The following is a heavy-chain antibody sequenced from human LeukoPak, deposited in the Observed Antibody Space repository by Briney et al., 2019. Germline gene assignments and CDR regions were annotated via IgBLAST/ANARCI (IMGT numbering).Heavy chain of an antibody. J-gene: IGHJ4*02. Sequence: PSETLSLTCTVSGGSMSNYYWSWIRQPAGEGLEWIGRIYSSGSINYNPSLKSRVTMSVDTSKNQFSLKVSSVTAADTAVYYCARDLAGDLGYWGQGTLVTVSS. CDR3: ARDLAGDLGY. V-gene: IGHV4-4*07. CDR2: IYSSGSI. CDR1: GGSMSNYY. D-gene: IGHD6-19*01.